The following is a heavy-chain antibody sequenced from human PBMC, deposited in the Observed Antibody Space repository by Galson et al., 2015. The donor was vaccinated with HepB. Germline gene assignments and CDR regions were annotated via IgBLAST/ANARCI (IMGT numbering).Heavy chain of an antibody. CDR1: GFTFSGSA. CDR2: IRSKANSYAT. J-gene: IGHJ6*03. Sequence: SLRLSCAASGFTFSGSAMHWVRQASGKGLEWVGRIRSKANSYATAYAASVKGRFTISRDDSKNTAYLQMNSLKTEDTAVYYCTRPNYYGSGSPSYYYYYMDVWGKGTTVTVSS. CDR3: TRPNYYGSGSPSYYYYYMDV. D-gene: IGHD3-10*01. V-gene: IGHV3-73*01.